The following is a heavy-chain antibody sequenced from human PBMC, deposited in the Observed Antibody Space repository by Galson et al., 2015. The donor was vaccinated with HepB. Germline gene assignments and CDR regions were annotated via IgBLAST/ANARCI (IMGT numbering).Heavy chain of an antibody. D-gene: IGHD3-3*01. CDR3: ARGPRWYDFWSGYRNWFDP. CDR2: INHSGST. V-gene: IGHV4-34*01. Sequence: ETLSLTCAVYGGSFSGYYWSWIRQPPGKGLEWIGEINHSGSTNYNPSLKSRVTISVDTSKNQFSLKLSSVTAADTAVYYCARGPRWYDFWSGYRNWFDPWGQGTLVTVSS. CDR1: GGSFSGYY. J-gene: IGHJ5*02.